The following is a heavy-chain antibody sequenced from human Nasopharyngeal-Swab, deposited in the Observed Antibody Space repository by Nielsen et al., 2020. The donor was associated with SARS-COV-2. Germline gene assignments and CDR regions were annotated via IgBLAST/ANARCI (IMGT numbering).Heavy chain of an antibody. V-gene: IGHV1-18*04. CDR1: GFTFTSYG. CDR3: ARLSYCGGDCYWSFIDY. Sequence: ASVKVSCKASGFTFTSYGIGWVRQAPGQGLEWMGWISAYNGNTNYAQKLQGRVTMTTDTSTSTAYMELRSLRSDDTAVYYCARLSYCGGDCYWSFIDYWGQGTLVTVSS. CDR2: ISAYNGNT. J-gene: IGHJ4*02. D-gene: IGHD2-21*02.